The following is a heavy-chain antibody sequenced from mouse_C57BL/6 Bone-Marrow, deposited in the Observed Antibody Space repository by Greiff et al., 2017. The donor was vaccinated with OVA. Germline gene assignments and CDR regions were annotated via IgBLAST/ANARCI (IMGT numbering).Heavy chain of an antibody. Sequence: VKLVESGPGLVQPSQSLSITCTVSGFSLTSYGVHWVRQSPGKGLEWLGVIWSGGSTDYNAAFISRLSISKDNSKSQVFFKMNSLQADDTAIYYCARGDVRFAYWGQGTLVTVSA. V-gene: IGHV2-2*01. CDR2: IWSGGST. CDR1: GFSLTSYG. CDR3: ARGDVRFAY. J-gene: IGHJ3*01. D-gene: IGHD3-3*01.